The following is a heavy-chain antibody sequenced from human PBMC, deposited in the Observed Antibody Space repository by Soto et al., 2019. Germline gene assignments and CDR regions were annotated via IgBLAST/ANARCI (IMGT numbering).Heavy chain of an antibody. CDR1: GYTFTSYD. CDR2: MNPNSGNT. D-gene: IGHD2-15*01. CDR3: ARRKGYCSGGSCPNYYYYMDV. V-gene: IGHV1-8*01. Sequence: QVQLVQSGAEVKKPGASVKVSCKASGYTFTSYDINWVRQATGQGLEWMGWMNPNSGNTGYAQKFQGRVTMTRNTSISTAYMELSSLRSEDTAVYYCARRKGYCSGGSCPNYYYYMDVWGKGTTVTVSS. J-gene: IGHJ6*03.